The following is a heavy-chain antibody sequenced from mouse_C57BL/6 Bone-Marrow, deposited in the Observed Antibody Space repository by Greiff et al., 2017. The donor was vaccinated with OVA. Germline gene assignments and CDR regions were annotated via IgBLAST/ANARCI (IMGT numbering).Heavy chain of an antibody. Sequence: VQLQQPGAELVKPGASVKLSCKASGYTFTSYWMQWVKQRPGQGLEWIGEIDPSDSYTNYNQKFKGKATLTVDPSSSTAYMQLSSLTSEDSAVYYCARSGTGYYFDYWGQGTTLTVSS. CDR2: IDPSDSYT. D-gene: IGHD4-1*01. J-gene: IGHJ2*01. CDR1: GYTFTSYW. V-gene: IGHV1-50*01. CDR3: ARSGTGYYFDY.